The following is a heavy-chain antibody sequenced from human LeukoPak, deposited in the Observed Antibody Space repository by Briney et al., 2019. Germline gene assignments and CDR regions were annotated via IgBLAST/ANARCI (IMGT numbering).Heavy chain of an antibody. CDR2: ISGSGEST. D-gene: IGHD3-16*02. CDR1: GFTFSSFA. Sequence: GGSLRLSCAASGFTFSSFAMSWVRQAPGKGLEWVSSISGSGESTYYADYVKGRFPVSRDNSKNTLNLQLNSLRAEDTAVYYCAKDAIGQYRPYYFDCWGQGTLVTVSS. CDR3: AKDAIGQYRPYYFDC. J-gene: IGHJ4*02. V-gene: IGHV3-23*01.